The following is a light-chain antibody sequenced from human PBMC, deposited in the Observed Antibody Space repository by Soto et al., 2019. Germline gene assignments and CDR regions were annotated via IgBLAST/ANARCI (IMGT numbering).Light chain of an antibody. CDR3: SSYTSSSTRV. CDR2: EVS. J-gene: IGLJ1*01. V-gene: IGLV2-14*03. Sequence: QSALTQPASVSGSPGQSITISCTGTSSDVGAYDNVSWYQQHPDKAPKLMIYEVSNRPSGVSNRFSGSKSVNTATLTISGLQAEDEADYYCSSYTSSSTRVFGTGTKLTVL. CDR1: SSDVGAYDN.